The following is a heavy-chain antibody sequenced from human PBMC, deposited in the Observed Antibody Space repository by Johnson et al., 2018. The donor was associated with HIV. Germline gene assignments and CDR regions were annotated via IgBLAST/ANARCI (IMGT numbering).Heavy chain of an antibody. D-gene: IGHD3-10*01. CDR1: GFTLSSYG. CDR3: AKDQYGSGSYDKGNAFDI. Sequence: VQVVESGVGVVQPGGSLRLSCVASGFTLSSYGMHWVRQAPGKGLELVSFIRYYGSNKYYADSVKGRFTISRDISKNTLYLQMNSLRAEDTAVYYCAKDQYGSGSYDKGNAFDIWGQGTMVTVSS. V-gene: IGHV3-30*02. J-gene: IGHJ3*02. CDR2: IRYYGSNK.